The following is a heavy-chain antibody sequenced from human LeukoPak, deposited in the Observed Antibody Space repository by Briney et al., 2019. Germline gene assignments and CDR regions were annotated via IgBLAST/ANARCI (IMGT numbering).Heavy chain of an antibody. J-gene: IGHJ4*02. D-gene: IGHD6-19*01. CDR2: IIPIFGTA. V-gene: IGHV1-69*13. CDR1: GGTFSSYA. CDR3: ARDNDSHSSGPEGLDY. Sequence: SVKVSCKASGGTFSSYAISWVRQAPGQGLEWMGGIIPIFGTANYAQKFQGRVTITADESTSTAYMELSSLRSEDTAVYYCARDNDSHSSGPEGLDYWGQGTLVTVSS.